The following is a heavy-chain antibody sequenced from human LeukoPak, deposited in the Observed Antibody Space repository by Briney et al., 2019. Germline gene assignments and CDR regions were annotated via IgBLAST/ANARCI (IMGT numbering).Heavy chain of an antibody. J-gene: IGHJ4*02. CDR1: GGSIRSSTW. Sequence: PPETLSLTCAVSGGSIRSSTWWSWVRQPPGKGLEWIGEIYHSGSTTYNPSLKSRVTISVDKSKNHFSLKLNSVTAADTAVYYCASGHSGYDWGQGTLVTVSS. D-gene: IGHD5-12*01. V-gene: IGHV4-4*03. CDR3: ASGHSGYD. CDR2: IYHSGST.